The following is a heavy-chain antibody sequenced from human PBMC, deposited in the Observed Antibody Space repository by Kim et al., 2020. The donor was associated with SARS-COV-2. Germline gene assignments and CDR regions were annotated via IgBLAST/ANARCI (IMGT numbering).Heavy chain of an antibody. D-gene: IGHD6-13*01. CDR3: AREFPPDSSSWPRAINFSWNQRAGWFDP. Sequence: SVKVSCKASGGTFSSYAISWVRQAPGQGLEWMGGIIPIFGTANYAQKFQGRVTITADESTSTAYMELSSLRSEDTAVYYCAREFPPDSSSWPRAINFSWNQRAGWFDPWGQGTLVTVSS. J-gene: IGHJ5*02. CDR1: GGTFSSYA. CDR2: IIPIFGTA. V-gene: IGHV1-69*13.